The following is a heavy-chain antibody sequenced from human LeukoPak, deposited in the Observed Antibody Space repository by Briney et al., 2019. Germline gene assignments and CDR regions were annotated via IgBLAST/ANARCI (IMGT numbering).Heavy chain of an antibody. CDR1: GYTLTELS. Sequence: ASVTVSCKVSGYTLTELSMHWVRQAPGKGLEWMGGFDPEDGETIYAQKFQGRVTITADESTSTAYMELSSLRSEDTAVYYCAKVGYRCGDCYPYWGQGSLVNVSS. J-gene: IGHJ4*02. CDR2: FDPEDGET. V-gene: IGHV1-24*01. CDR3: AKVGYRCGDCYPY. D-gene: IGHD2-21*02.